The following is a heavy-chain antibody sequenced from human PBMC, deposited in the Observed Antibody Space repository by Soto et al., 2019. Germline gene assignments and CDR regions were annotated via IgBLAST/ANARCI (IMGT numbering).Heavy chain of an antibody. Sequence: PSETLSLTCTVSGGSISSYYWSWIRQPAGKGLEWIGRIYTSGSTNYNPSLKSRVTMSVDTSKNQFSLKLSSVTAADTAVYYCAREKDLILGGYALDTWGQGTMVTVSS. V-gene: IGHV4-4*07. D-gene: IGHD2-8*02. CDR1: GGSISSYY. CDR2: IYTSGST. CDR3: AREKDLILGGYALDT. J-gene: IGHJ3*02.